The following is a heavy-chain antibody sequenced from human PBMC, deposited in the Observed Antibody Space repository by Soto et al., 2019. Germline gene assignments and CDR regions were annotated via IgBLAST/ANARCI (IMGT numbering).Heavy chain of an antibody. CDR2: IWYDGSNK. CDR3: AGAAYWSGGSCPLDY. V-gene: IGHV3-33*01. J-gene: IGHJ4*02. D-gene: IGHD2-15*01. CDR1: GFTFSSYG. Sequence: QVQLVESGGGVVQPGRSLRLSCAASGFTFSSYGMHWVRQAPGKGLEWVAVIWYDGSNKYYADSVKGRFTISRDNSKDRLYLQMNSLRAEGTAVYYCAGAAYWSGGSCPLDYWGQGTLVTVSS.